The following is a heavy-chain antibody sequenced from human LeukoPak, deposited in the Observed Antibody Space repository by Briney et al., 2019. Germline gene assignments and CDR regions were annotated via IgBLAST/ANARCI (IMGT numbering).Heavy chain of an antibody. Sequence: GRSLRLSCAASGFTFSSYGIHWVRLAPGRGLEWVAVISDDGTRKYYADSVQGRFTISRDNSKNTLYLQMNSLRAEDTAVYCCAKDLPAAYFDYWGQGTLVTVSS. J-gene: IGHJ4*02. CDR1: GFTFSSYG. CDR3: AKDLPAAYFDY. CDR2: ISDDGTRK. D-gene: IGHD2-2*01. V-gene: IGHV3-30*18.